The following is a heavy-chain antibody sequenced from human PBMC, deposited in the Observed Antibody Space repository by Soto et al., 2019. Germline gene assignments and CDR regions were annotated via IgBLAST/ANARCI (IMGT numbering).Heavy chain of an antibody. Sequence: QVQLVQSGAEVKKPGSSVKVSCKASGGTFSSYAISWVRQAPGQGLEWMGGIIPIFGTANYAQKFQGRVTITADESTSTAYRELSSLRSEDTAVYYCARGYPGHGGMIVVVSYYFDYWGQGTLVTVSS. CDR3: ARGYPGHGGMIVVVSYYFDY. CDR1: GGTFSSYA. CDR2: IIPIFGTA. V-gene: IGHV1-69*01. D-gene: IGHD3-22*01. J-gene: IGHJ4*02.